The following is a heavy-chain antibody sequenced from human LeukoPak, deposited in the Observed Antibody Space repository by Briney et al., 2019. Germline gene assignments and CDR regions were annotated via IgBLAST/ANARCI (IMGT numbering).Heavy chain of an antibody. CDR2: ISGSGGST. V-gene: IGHV3-23*01. D-gene: IGHD2-15*01. J-gene: IGHJ6*03. Sequence: GGSLRLSCAASGFTFSSYAMSWVRQAPGKGLEWVSAISGSGGSTYYADSVKGRFTISRDNSKNTLYLQMNSLGAEDTAVYYCAKKGTYCSGGSCYGYYYYMDVWGKGTTVTVSS. CDR3: AKKGTYCSGGSCYGYYYYMDV. CDR1: GFTFSSYA.